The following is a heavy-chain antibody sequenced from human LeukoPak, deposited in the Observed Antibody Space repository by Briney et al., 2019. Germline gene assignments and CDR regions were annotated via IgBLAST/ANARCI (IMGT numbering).Heavy chain of an antibody. Sequence: GGSLRLSCAASGFTVSSNYMSWVRQAPGKGLDWASVIYSGGSTYYAESVRGRFTISRDNSQNTLYLQMNSLRAEDTAVYYCARERPSGTYPNYFDYWGQGTLVTVSS. CDR2: IYSGGST. V-gene: IGHV3-53*01. J-gene: IGHJ4*02. CDR1: GFTVSSNY. CDR3: ARERPSGTYPNYFDY. D-gene: IGHD1-26*01.